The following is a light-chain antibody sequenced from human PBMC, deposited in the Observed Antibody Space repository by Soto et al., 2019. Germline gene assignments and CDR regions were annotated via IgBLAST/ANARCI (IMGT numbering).Light chain of an antibody. Sequence: IVMTQSPATLSVSPGERVTLSCRASQSLNNYLAWYQHKPGQSPRLLIYGASNRAPGIPGRFSGSGSWTQFSLTISGLQSEDFAVYFCQQYNDWPRTFGQGTRLEIK. J-gene: IGKJ2*01. CDR3: QQYNDWPRT. CDR1: QSLNNY. V-gene: IGKV3-15*01. CDR2: GAS.